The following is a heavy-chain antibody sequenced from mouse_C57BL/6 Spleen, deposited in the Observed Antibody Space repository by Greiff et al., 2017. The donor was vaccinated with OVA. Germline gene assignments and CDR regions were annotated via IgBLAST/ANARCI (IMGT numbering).Heavy chain of an antibody. CDR3: TREGYYYGSSPYYAMDD. CDR1: GFTFSSYA. V-gene: IGHV5-9-1*02. CDR2: ISSGGDYI. Sequence: DVKLVESGEGLVKPGGSLKLSCAASGFTFSSYAMSWVRQTPEKRLEWVAYISSGGDYIYYADTVKGRFTISRDNARNTLYLQMSSLKSEDTAMYYCTREGYYYGSSPYYAMDDWGQGTSVTVSS. J-gene: IGHJ4*01. D-gene: IGHD1-1*01.